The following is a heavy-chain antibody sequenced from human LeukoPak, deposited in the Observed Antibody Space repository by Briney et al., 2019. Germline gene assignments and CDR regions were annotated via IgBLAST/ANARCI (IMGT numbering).Heavy chain of an antibody. V-gene: IGHV4-39*07. CDR1: GVFITSYY. J-gene: IGHJ4*02. CDR2: IYYSGST. D-gene: IGHD5-24*01. CDR3: ARDGEMATIENYFDY. Sequence: SETLSLTCTVSGVFITSYYWGWIRQPPGKGLEWIGSIYYSGSTHYNPSLKSRVTISLDTSKNQFSLKLSSVTAADTAVYYCARDGEMATIENYFDYWGQGTLVTVSS.